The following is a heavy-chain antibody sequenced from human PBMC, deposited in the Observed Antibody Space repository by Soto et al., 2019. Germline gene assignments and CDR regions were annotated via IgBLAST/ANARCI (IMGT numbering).Heavy chain of an antibody. Sequence: PSETLSLTCAVYGGSFSGYYWSWIRQPPGKGLEWIGEINHSGSTNYNPSLKSRVTISVDTSKNQFSLKLSSVTAADTAVYYCASGIKRYYYYYMDVWGKGTTVTVSS. CDR3: ASGIKRYYYYYMDV. V-gene: IGHV4-34*01. D-gene: IGHD6-25*01. CDR2: INHSGST. J-gene: IGHJ6*03. CDR1: GGSFSGYY.